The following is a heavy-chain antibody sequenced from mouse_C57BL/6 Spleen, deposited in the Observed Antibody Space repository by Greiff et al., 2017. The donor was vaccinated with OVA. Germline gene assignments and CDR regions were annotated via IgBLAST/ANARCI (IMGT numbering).Heavy chain of an antibody. D-gene: IGHD1-1*01. CDR2: INPNNGGT. J-gene: IGHJ1*03. CDR3: ARRGTTVVATRYFDV. V-gene: IGHV1-26*01. CDR1: GYTFTDYY. Sequence: EVQLQQSGPELVKPGASVKISCKASGYTFTDYYMNWVKQSHGKSLEWIGDINPNNGGTSYNQKFKGKATLTVDKSSSTAYMELRSLTSEDSAVYCCARRGTTVVATRYFDVWGTGTTVTVSS.